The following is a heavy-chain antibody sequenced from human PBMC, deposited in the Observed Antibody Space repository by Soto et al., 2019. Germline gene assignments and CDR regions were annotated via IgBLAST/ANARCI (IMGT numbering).Heavy chain of an antibody. CDR2: ITSNENNR. J-gene: IGHJ4*02. CDR3: ARVLLSNYGDSYYFDY. V-gene: IGHV3-30-3*01. CDR1: GFTFSSTA. D-gene: IGHD4-17*01. Sequence: QVQLVDSGGGVVQPGRSLRLSCAASGFTFSSTAMHWVRQAPGKGLEWVAVITSNENNRYYADSIKGRFTISRDNSKNPVYLEVNSLRPEDTAVYYCARVLLSNYGDSYYFDYWGQGTLVTVSS.